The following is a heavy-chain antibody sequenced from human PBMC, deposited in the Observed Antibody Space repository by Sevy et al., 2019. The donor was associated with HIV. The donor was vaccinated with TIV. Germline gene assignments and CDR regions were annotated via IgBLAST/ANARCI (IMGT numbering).Heavy chain of an antibody. J-gene: IGHJ4*02. Sequence: ASVKVSCKASGGTFSSYAINWVRQAPGQGLEWMGGIIPIFGTANYAQKFQGRVTITADESTGTAYMELSRLRSEDTAVYYCARWSGCSGGSCYLFDYWGQGTLVTVPS. CDR2: IIPIFGTA. D-gene: IGHD2-15*01. CDR1: GGTFSSYA. CDR3: ARWSGCSGGSCYLFDY. V-gene: IGHV1-69*13.